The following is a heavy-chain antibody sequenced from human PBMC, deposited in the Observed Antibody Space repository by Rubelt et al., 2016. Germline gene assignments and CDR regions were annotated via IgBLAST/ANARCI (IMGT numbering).Heavy chain of an antibody. Sequence: QVQLVQSGAEVKKPGASVKVSCKASGYTFTGYYMHWVRQAPGQGLEWMGRINPNSGGTNHAQKFPGRVTLTRETATSTAYRELSRLRSDDTAVYYCARGDDNDYWGQGTLVTVSS. CDR3: ARGDDNDY. V-gene: IGHV1-2*06. D-gene: IGHD1-1*01. CDR1: GYTFTGYY. CDR2: INPNSGGT. J-gene: IGHJ4*02.